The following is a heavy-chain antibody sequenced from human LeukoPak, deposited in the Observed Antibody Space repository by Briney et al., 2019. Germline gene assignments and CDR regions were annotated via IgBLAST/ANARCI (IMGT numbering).Heavy chain of an antibody. J-gene: IGHJ4*02. CDR1: GYSFTSYW. V-gene: IGHV5-51*01. Sequence: GESLKISCKGSGYSFTSYWIGWVRQMPGKGLEWMGIIYPGDSDTRYSPSFQGQVTISADKSISTAYLQWSSLKAPDTAMYYCARHPNFYGSGRYFDYWGQGTLVTASS. D-gene: IGHD3-10*01. CDR2: IYPGDSDT. CDR3: ARHPNFYGSGRYFDY.